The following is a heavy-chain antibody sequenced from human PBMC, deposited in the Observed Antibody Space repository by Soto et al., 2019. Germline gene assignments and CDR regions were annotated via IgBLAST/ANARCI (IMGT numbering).Heavy chain of an antibody. CDR2: IIPIFGTA. Sequence: SVKVSCTASGGTFSYYAIRLVRQAPGQGLEWMGGIIPIFGTANYAQKFQGRVTITADESTSTAYMELSSLRSEDTAVYYCARDIPDVDTAGGYFDDWGQGTLVTVSS. CDR3: ARDIPDVDTAGGYFDD. V-gene: IGHV1-69*13. J-gene: IGHJ4*02. D-gene: IGHD5-18*01. CDR1: GGTFSYYA.